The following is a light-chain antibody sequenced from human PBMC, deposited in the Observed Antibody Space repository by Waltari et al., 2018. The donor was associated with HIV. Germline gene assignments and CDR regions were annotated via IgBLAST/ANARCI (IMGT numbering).Light chain of an antibody. V-gene: IGLV2-14*01. CDR1: SSDVGGYNY. CDR3: SSYSRSGTLV. Sequence: QSALTQPASVSGSPGQSIPISCTGTSSDVGGYNYVSWYQQPPGKAPKLMIYAVSNRASGVSTRFSGSKSGNTASLVISGLQSEDEGDYYCSSYSRSGTLVFGGGTTLTVL. J-gene: IGLJ2*01. CDR2: AVS.